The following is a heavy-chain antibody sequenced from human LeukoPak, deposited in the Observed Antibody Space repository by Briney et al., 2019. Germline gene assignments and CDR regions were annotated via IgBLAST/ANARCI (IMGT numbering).Heavy chain of an antibody. V-gene: IGHV1-46*01. CDR2: INPSGGST. J-gene: IGHJ3*02. CDR1: GYTFTSYY. Sequence: ASVKVSCKASGYTFTSYYMHWVRQAPGQGLEWMGIINPSGGSTSYAQKFQGRVTMTRDTSISTAYMELSRLRSDDTAVYYCASRRGYSYGLSAFDIWGQGTMVTVSS. D-gene: IGHD5-18*01. CDR3: ASRRGYSYGLSAFDI.